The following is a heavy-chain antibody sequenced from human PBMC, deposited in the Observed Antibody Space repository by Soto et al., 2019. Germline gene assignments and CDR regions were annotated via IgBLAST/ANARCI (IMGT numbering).Heavy chain of an antibody. CDR2: FDPEDGET. CDR3: ATIFSGSYSNWFDP. Sequence: ATVSCQVSGYTLTELSMHWVRQAPGKGLEWMGGFDPEDGETIYAQKFQGRVTMTEDTSTDTAYMELSSLRSEDTAVYYCATIFSGSYSNWFDPWGQGTLVTVSS. J-gene: IGHJ5*02. CDR1: GYTLTELS. V-gene: IGHV1-24*01. D-gene: IGHD1-26*01.